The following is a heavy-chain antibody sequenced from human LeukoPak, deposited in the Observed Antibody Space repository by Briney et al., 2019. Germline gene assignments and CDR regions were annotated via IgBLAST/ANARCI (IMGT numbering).Heavy chain of an antibody. Sequence: SETLSLTCTVSGGSISRYYWSWIRQPPGKGLEWIGYIYYNGNTNYNPSLNSRVTISVDTSKNQFSLKLTSVTAADTAVYYCATSSGWYRYDSWGQGTLVTVSS. D-gene: IGHD6-19*01. J-gene: IGHJ4*02. CDR2: IYYNGNT. CDR1: GGSISRYY. V-gene: IGHV4-59*01. CDR3: ATSSGWYRYDS.